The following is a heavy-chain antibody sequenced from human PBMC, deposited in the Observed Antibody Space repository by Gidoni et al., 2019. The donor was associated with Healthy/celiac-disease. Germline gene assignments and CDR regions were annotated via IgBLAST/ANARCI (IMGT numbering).Heavy chain of an antibody. Sequence: QVPLVVSGVGLVKPGGSLRLSCGASVLTFRGYYMRWIRQAQGKGLEWVSYISSSGSTRCYSDSAKGRFTISRDNAKNSLYLQMNSMRVDDTAVYYCAREGTNFGDYYGSGSPNDYWGQGTLVTVSS. D-gene: IGHD3-10*01. V-gene: IGHV3-11*01. CDR3: AREGTNFGDYYGSGSPNDY. J-gene: IGHJ4*02. CDR1: VLTFRGYY. CDR2: ISSSGSTR.